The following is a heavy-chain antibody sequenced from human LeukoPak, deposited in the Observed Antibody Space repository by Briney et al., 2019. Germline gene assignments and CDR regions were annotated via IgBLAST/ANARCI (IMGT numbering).Heavy chain of an antibody. J-gene: IGHJ3*02. CDR1: GYTFTSYY. D-gene: IGHD3-22*01. Sequence: ASVKVSCKASGYTFTSYYMHWVRQAPGQGLEWMGIINPSGGSTSYAQKFQGRVTMTRDMSTSTVYMELSSLRSEDTAVYYCARPSNHYYDSSGYYFDAFDIWGQGTMVTVSS. CDR3: ARPSNHYYDSSGYYFDAFDI. V-gene: IGHV1-46*01. CDR2: INPSGGST.